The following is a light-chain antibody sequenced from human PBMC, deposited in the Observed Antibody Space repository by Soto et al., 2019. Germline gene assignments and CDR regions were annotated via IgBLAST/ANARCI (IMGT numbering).Light chain of an antibody. CDR3: LNYNGAPWT. Sequence: DIQMTQSPSSLSASVGDRVTITCRASQGISNYLVWYQQKQGKVPKLLIYAASTLQSGVPSRFSGSGSGTDFTLTISSLQHEDVATYYCLNYNGAPWTFGQGTKVEIK. J-gene: IGKJ1*01. CDR2: AAS. V-gene: IGKV1-27*01. CDR1: QGISNY.